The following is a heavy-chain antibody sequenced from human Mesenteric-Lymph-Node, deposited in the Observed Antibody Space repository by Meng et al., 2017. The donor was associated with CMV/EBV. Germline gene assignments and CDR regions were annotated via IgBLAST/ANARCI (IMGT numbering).Heavy chain of an antibody. CDR1: GGSISSSSYY. J-gene: IGHJ6*02. V-gene: IGHV4-39*07. D-gene: IGHD3-3*01. CDR2: SYYTGNT. Sequence: SETLSLTCTVSGGSISSSSYYWGWIRQPPGKGLEWIGSSYYTGNTYYNPSLKSRVTISVDTSKNQFSLKLSSVTAADTAVYYCARGFGRFLEWLTSPLAGGMDVWGQGTTVTVSS. CDR3: ARGFGRFLEWLTSPLAGGMDV.